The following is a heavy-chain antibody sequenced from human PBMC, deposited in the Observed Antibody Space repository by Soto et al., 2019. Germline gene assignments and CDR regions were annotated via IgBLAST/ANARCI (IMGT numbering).Heavy chain of an antibody. V-gene: IGHV4-59*08. J-gene: IGHJ4*02. CDR2: IYYSGST. Sequence: SETLSLTCTVSGGSISSYYWSWIRQPPGKGLEWIGYIYYSGSTNYNPSLKSRVTISVDTSKNQFSLKLSSVTAADTAVYYCASQRITMVREPGAAFDYWGQGTLVTVSS. CDR3: ASQRITMVREPGAAFDY. CDR1: GGSISSYY. D-gene: IGHD3-10*01.